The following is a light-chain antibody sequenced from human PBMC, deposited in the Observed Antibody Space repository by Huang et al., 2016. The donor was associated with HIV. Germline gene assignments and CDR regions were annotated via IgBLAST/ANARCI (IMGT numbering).Light chain of an antibody. CDR3: MQALQTPV. Sequence: EIVMTQSPLFLPVTPGEPASISCRSSQSLLHSNGYNYLDWYLQKPGQSPQLLIYLGSNRAPGVPDRFSGSGSGTDFTLKISRVEAEDVGIYYCMQALQTPVFGPGTRVDIK. CDR1: QSLLHSNGYNY. CDR2: LGS. J-gene: IGKJ3*01. V-gene: IGKV2-28*01.